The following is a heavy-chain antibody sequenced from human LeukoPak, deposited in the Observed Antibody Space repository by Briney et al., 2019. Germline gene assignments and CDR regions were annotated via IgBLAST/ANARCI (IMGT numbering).Heavy chain of an antibody. J-gene: IGHJ4*02. Sequence: GGSLRLSCAASGFTFGTYAMSWVGQAPGKGLEWVSGIGGNVGSTYYADSVKGRFTVSRDNSKNTLYLQMNSLRAEDTAVYYCAKDIYGDYGGFDYWGQGTLVTVSS. CDR2: IGGNVGST. CDR1: GFTFGTYA. V-gene: IGHV3-23*01. D-gene: IGHD4-17*01. CDR3: AKDIYGDYGGFDY.